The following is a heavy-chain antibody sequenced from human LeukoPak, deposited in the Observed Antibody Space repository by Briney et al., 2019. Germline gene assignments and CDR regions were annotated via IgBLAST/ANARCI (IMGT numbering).Heavy chain of an antibody. J-gene: IGHJ6*03. CDR1: GGSFSGYY. CDR2: INHSGST. Sequence: SETLSLTCAVYGGSFSGYYWSWIRQPPGKGLEWIGEINHSGSTNYNPSLKSRVTISVDTSKNQFSLKLSSVTAADTAEYYCARLLAAAGDYYMDVWGKGTTVTVSS. CDR3: ARLLAAAGDYYMDV. V-gene: IGHV4-34*01. D-gene: IGHD6-13*01.